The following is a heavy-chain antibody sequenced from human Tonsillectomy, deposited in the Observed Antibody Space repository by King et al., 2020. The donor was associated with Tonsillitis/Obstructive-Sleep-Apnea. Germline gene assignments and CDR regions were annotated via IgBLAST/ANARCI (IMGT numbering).Heavy chain of an antibody. V-gene: IGHV1-2*04. D-gene: IGHD1-26*01. CDR3: ARASRYSGSYHNLFDY. Sequence: VQLVESGAEVKKPGASVKVSCKASGYTFTGYYMHWVRQAPGQGLEWMGWINPNSGGTNYAQKFQGWVTMTRDTSISTAYMELSRLRSDDTAVYYCARASRYSGSYHNLFDYWGQGTLVTVSS. CDR2: INPNSGGT. J-gene: IGHJ4*02. CDR1: GYTFTGYY.